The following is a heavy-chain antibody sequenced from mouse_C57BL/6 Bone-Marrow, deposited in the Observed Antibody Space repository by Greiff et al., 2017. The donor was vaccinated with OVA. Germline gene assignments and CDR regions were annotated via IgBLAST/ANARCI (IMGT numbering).Heavy chain of an antibody. CDR3: TTSYGSSY. Sequence: VHVKQSGAELVRPGASVKLSCTASGFNIKDDYMHWVKQRPEQGLEWIGWIDPENGDTEYASKFQGKATITADTSSNTAYLQLSSLTSEDTAVYYCTTSYGSSYWGQGTTLTVSS. V-gene: IGHV14-4*01. CDR1: GFNIKDDY. D-gene: IGHD1-1*01. J-gene: IGHJ2*01. CDR2: IDPENGDT.